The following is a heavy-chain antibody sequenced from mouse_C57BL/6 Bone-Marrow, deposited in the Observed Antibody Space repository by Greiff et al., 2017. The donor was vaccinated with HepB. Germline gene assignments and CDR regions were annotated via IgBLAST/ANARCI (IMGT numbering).Heavy chain of an antibody. CDR3: ARRVYYYGSSLYYAMDY. Sequence: VKLQQPGAELVRPGSSVKLSCKASGYTFTSYWMDWVKQRPGQGLEWIGNIYPSDSETHYNQKFKDKATLTVDKSSSTAYMQISSLTSEDSAVYYCARRVYYYGSSLYYAMDYWGQGTSVTVSS. CDR2: IYPSDSET. V-gene: IGHV1-61*01. CDR1: GYTFTSYW. D-gene: IGHD1-1*01. J-gene: IGHJ4*01.